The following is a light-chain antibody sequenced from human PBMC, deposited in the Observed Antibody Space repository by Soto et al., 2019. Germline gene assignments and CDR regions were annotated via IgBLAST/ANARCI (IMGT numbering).Light chain of an antibody. CDR3: MQALQTPRT. CDR2: LGS. V-gene: IGKV2-28*01. J-gene: IGKJ1*01. Sequence: EIVMTQSPPSLPVTPGEPASIACRSSQSLLHSNGYNYLDWYLQKPGQSPQLLIYLGSTRASGVPDRFSGSGSGTDFTLKISRVEAEDVGVYYCMQALQTPRTFGQGTKVEIK. CDR1: QSLLHSNGYNY.